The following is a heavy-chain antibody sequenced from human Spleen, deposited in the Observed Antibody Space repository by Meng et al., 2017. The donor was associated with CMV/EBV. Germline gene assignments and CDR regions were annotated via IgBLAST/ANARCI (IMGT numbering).Heavy chain of an antibody. CDR1: GFTFSSYA. CDR3: ARAFGFDWLFIDY. CDR2: ISASGGST. J-gene: IGHJ4*02. Sequence: CAASGFTFSSYAMTWVRQAPGKGLEWVSVISASGGSTYYADSVKGRFTISRDNSKNTLYLQMNSLRAEDTAVYYCARAFGFDWLFIDYWGQGTLVTVSS. V-gene: IGHV3-23*01. D-gene: IGHD3-9*01.